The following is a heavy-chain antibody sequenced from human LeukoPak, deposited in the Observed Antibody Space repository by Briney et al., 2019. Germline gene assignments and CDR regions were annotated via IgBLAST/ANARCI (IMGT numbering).Heavy chain of an antibody. V-gene: IGHV1-8*03. CDR1: GYTFTSYD. CDR3: SRRVDTAGAFDI. Sequence: ASVKVSCKASGYTFTSYDINWVRQAPGQGLEWMGWMHPNSGNTGYAQKLQGRVTLTRNTSIRTPYMELSSVRSKDTDVLYRSRRVDTAGAFDIWGQGTMVTVSS. CDR2: MHPNSGNT. J-gene: IGHJ3*02. D-gene: IGHD5-18*01.